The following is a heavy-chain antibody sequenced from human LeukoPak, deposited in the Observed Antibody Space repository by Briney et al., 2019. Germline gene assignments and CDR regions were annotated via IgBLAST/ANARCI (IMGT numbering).Heavy chain of an antibody. J-gene: IGHJ5*02. CDR2: ISGSGGST. Sequence: GGSLRLSCAASGFTFSSYAMSWVRQAPGKGLEWVSAISGSGGSTYYADSVKGRFTISRDNSKNTLCLQMNSLRAEDTAVYYCAKDLYGCSSTSCYSTPPWFDPWGQGTLVTVSS. V-gene: IGHV3-23*01. CDR1: GFTFSSYA. CDR3: AKDLYGCSSTSCYSTPPWFDP. D-gene: IGHD2-2*01.